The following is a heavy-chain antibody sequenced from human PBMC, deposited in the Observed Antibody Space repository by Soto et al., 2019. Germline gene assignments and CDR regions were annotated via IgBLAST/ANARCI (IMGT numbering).Heavy chain of an antibody. CDR1: GFTFSSYG. J-gene: IGHJ6*02. V-gene: IGHV3-30*18. D-gene: IGHD1-26*01. CDR3: AKDRPSGSRPYYYGMDV. Sequence: GWSLRLSCAASGFTFSSYGMHWVRQAPGKGLEWVAVISYDGSNKYYADTVKGRFTISRDNSKNTLYLQMNSLRAEDTAVYYCAKDRPSGSRPYYYGMDVWGQGTTVTVSS. CDR2: ISYDGSNK.